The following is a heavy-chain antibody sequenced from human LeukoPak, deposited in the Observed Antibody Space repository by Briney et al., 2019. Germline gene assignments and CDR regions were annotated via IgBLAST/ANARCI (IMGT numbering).Heavy chain of an antibody. CDR1: GFTFTSSA. CDR3: AASSLGDYYYYYMDV. Sequence: SVKVSCKASGFTFTSSAVQWVRQARGQRLEWIGWIVVGSGNTNYAQKFQERVTITRDMSTSTAYMELSSLRSEDTAVYYCAASSLGDYYYYYMDVWGKGTTVTVSS. D-gene: IGHD3-3*01. V-gene: IGHV1-58*01. CDR2: IVVGSGNT. J-gene: IGHJ6*03.